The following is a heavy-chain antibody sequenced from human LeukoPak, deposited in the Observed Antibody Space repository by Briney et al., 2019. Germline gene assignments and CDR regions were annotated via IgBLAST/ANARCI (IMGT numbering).Heavy chain of an antibody. CDR3: ARTGYSSSWYGGQGDDYYGMDV. Sequence: SVKVSCKASGGTFSSYAISWVRQAPGQGLEWMGGIIPIFGTANYAQKFQGRVTITADESTSTAYMELSSLRSEDTAVYYCARTGYSSSWYGGQGDDYYGMDVWGQGTTVTVSS. D-gene: IGHD6-13*01. CDR2: IIPIFGTA. V-gene: IGHV1-69*13. CDR1: GGTFSSYA. J-gene: IGHJ6*02.